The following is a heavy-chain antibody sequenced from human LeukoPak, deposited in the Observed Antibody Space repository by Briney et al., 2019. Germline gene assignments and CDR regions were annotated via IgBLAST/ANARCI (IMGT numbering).Heavy chain of an antibody. J-gene: IGHJ4*02. D-gene: IGHD2-8*01. CDR2: ISGFNT. V-gene: IGHV3-23*01. Sequence: GGSLRLSCTTSGFAFSNYAMNWVRQAPGKGPEWVSGISGFNTYYSDSVKGRFSIFRDNSTNVLYLQMDRLRAEDTAVYSCAKDVCTSPRCLLYFDYWGQGTLVTVSS. CDR3: AKDVCTSPRCLLYFDY. CDR1: GFAFSNYA.